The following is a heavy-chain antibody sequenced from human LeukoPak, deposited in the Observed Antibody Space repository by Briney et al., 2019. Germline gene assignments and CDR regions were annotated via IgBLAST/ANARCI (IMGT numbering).Heavy chain of an antibody. CDR3: ARAFARDDYGDY. Sequence: GGSLRLSCAASGFTFSSYSMNWVRQAPGKGLEWVSSISSSSSYIYYADSVKGRFTISRDHAKNSLYLQMNSLRAEDTAVYYCARAFARDDYGDYWGQGTLVTVSS. CDR1: GFTFSSYS. J-gene: IGHJ4*02. D-gene: IGHD5-24*01. V-gene: IGHV3-21*01. CDR2: ISSSSSYI.